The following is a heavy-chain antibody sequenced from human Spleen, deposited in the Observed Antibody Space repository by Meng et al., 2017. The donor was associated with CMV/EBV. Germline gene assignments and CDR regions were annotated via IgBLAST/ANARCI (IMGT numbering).Heavy chain of an antibody. J-gene: IGHJ4*02. CDR2: ISPSGDRT. V-gene: IGHV1-46*01. CDR3: ARVYPGVPGDFDY. D-gene: IGHD1-14*01. Sequence: ASVKVSCKSSGYIFTSHHMHWLRQAPGQGPEWMGVISPSGDRTYYAQKFQGRVTMTADTSTSTAYMELTSLRSDDTAVYYCARVYPGVPGDFDYWGRGTLVTVSS. CDR1: GYIFTSHH.